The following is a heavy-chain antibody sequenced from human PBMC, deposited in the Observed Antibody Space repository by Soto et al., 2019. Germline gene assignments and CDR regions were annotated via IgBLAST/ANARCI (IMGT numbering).Heavy chain of an antibody. V-gene: IGHV3-23*01. Sequence: GGSLRLSCAASAFTFNSSAMSWVRQAQGKGLEWVSLMTSSDGRIYYAESVKGRFIISRDNSKNTLYLQMNSLRAEDTAVYFCAKALRGGIVVWGQGTTVTVSS. J-gene: IGHJ6*02. CDR2: MTSSDGRI. CDR1: AFTFNSSA. CDR3: AKALRGGIVV.